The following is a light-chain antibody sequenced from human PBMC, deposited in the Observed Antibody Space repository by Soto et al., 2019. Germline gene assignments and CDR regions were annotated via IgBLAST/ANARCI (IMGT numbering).Light chain of an antibody. CDR3: QQYGRSPWT. J-gene: IGKJ1*01. CDR2: GAS. V-gene: IGKV3-20*01. Sequence: EIVLTQSPGTLSLSPGDRATLSCRASQSVSSSYLAWYQQKPGQAPGLLIYGASSRATGIPDRFSGSGSGTDFTLTISRLEPEDFGVYYCQQYGRSPWTFGQGTKVEVK. CDR1: QSVSSSY.